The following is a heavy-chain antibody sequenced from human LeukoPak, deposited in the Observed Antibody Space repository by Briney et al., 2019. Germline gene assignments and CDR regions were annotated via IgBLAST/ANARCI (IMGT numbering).Heavy chain of an antibody. D-gene: IGHD1-26*01. J-gene: IGHJ3*01. CDR2: IKEDGSQK. CDR1: GFTFRRYW. Sequence: GGSLRLSCAASGFTFRRYWMTWVRQDPGKGLEWVANIKEDGSQKYYVDSVQGRFTISRGNAKNSLYLHMDSLRAEDRAVYYCARIISGIYYGDAFDVWGQGTIVTVSS. V-gene: IGHV3-7*01. CDR3: ARIISGIYYGDAFDV.